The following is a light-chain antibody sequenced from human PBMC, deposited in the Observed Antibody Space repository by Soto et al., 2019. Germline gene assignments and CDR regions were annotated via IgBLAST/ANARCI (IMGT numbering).Light chain of an antibody. CDR1: QSVSSNY. Sequence: EIVLTQSAGTLSLSPGERATLYCRASQSVSSNYLAWYQQKPGQAPRLLIYGASTRATGIPDRFSGSGSGTYFPITISRLEPEDFALYYCQLDYNSLYAFGQGTILDIK. CDR2: GAS. CDR3: QLDYNSLYA. V-gene: IGKV3-20*01. J-gene: IGKJ2*01.